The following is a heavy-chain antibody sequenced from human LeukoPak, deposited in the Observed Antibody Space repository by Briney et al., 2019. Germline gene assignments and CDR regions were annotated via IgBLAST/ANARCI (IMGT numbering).Heavy chain of an antibody. D-gene: IGHD2-2*01. Sequence: PSETLSLTCTVSGGSINSYYWSWIRQPPGKGLEWIGYIYYSGSTNYNPSLKSRVTISVDTSKNQFSLKLSSVTAADTAVYYCARMYCSSTSCWEDAFDIWGQGTMVTVSS. J-gene: IGHJ3*02. V-gene: IGHV4-59*01. CDR3: ARMYCSSTSCWEDAFDI. CDR1: GGSINSYY. CDR2: IYYSGST.